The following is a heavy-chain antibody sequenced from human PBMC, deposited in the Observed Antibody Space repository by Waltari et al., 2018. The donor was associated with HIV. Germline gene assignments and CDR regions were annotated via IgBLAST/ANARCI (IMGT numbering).Heavy chain of an antibody. CDR2: IYYTGRA. Sequence: QLQLQESGPGLVKPSETLSLTCAASGGSVSSSSSFWGWIRQPPGKGLEWVGRIYYTGRAYYNPSLKGRVTISVDTSKNQFSLKVTSVTAADTAVYYCARHALRVGAAYWNFDLWGRGTLVTVSS. J-gene: IGHJ2*01. CDR1: GGSVSSSSSF. CDR3: ARHALRVGAAYWNFDL. V-gene: IGHV4-39*01. D-gene: IGHD1-26*01.